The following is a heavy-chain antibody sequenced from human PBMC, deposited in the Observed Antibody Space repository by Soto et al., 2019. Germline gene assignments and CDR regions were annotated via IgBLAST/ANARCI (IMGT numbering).Heavy chain of an antibody. J-gene: IGHJ4*02. Sequence: GSGPTLVNPTQTLTLTCTFSAFSLSTNGVGVGWIRQPPGKPLELLAVIYWNEDKRYSRSLKSRLIITKDTSKNQVVLTMTTMEPVDTATYYRVHTVMVQTIRGGHYFASGGPGTLVTVS. CDR1: AFSLSTNGVG. CDR2: IYWNEDK. V-gene: IGHV2-5*01. CDR3: VHTVMVQTIRGGHYFAS. D-gene: IGHD2-8*01.